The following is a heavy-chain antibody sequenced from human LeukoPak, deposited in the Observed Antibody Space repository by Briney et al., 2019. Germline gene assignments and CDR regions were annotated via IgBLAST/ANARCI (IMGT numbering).Heavy chain of an antibody. Sequence: PSETLSLTCTVSGGSISSYYWSWIRQPPGKGLEWIGYIYYSGSTNYNPSLKSRVTISVDTSKNQFSLKLCSVTAADTAVYCCARHEDSGSRNRLFDYWGQGTLVTVSS. J-gene: IGHJ4*02. CDR3: ARHEDSGSRNRLFDY. CDR2: IYYSGST. CDR1: GGSISSYY. D-gene: IGHD1-26*01. V-gene: IGHV4-59*08.